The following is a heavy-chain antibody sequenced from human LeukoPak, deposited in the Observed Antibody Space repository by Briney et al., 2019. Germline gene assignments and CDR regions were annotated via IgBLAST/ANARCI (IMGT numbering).Heavy chain of an antibody. D-gene: IGHD3-22*01. CDR3: ATSGVKSVITHGP. CDR1: GFTFSSYS. Sequence: GGSLRLSCAASGFTFSSYSMNWVRQAPGKGLEWVSYIGSSSRSIYYADSVKGRFTISRDNTKNSLFLQMNSLRAEDTAVYYCATSGVKSVITHGPWGQGTLVTVSS. V-gene: IGHV3-48*01. J-gene: IGHJ5*02. CDR2: IGSSSRSI.